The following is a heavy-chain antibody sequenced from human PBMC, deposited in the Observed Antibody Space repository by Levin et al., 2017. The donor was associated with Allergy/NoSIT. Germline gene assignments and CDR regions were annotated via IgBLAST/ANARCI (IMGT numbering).Heavy chain of an antibody. CDR3: ARDGGGSGAYYFDC. V-gene: IGHV3-30-3*01. CDR1: EFSFSSYA. J-gene: IGHJ4*02. CDR2: ISYDGSNK. D-gene: IGHD2-15*01. Sequence: GGSLRLSCEASEFSFSSYAMHWVRQAPGKGLEWVAIISYDGSNKYYADSVKGRFTISRDNSKNTLYVQMNSLRAEDTAVYYCARDGGGSGAYYFDCWGQGTLVTVSS.